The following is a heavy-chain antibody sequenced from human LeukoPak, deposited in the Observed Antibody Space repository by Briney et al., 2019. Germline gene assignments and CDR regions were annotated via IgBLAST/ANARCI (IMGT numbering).Heavy chain of an antibody. D-gene: IGHD3-22*01. J-gene: IGHJ4*02. CDR1: GYTFTGYY. Sequence: ASVKVSCKASGYTFTGYYIHWVRQAPEQGLEWMGWINPNSGGTNYAQRFQGRVTMTRDTSISTAYMELSRLRSDDTAVYYCARDRNYYDSSGPFDYWGQGTLVTVSS. V-gene: IGHV1-2*02. CDR3: ARDRNYYDSSGPFDY. CDR2: INPNSGGT.